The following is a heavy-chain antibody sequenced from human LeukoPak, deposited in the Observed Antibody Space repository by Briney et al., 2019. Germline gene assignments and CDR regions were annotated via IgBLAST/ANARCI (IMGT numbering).Heavy chain of an antibody. D-gene: IGHD3-22*01. CDR2: ISGSGGIT. Sequence: GGTLRLSCASSGFTFSSCAMNWVRQAPGKGLEWVSGISGSGGITHYADSVRGRFTISRDNSKNTLYLQMNSLRAEDTAVYYCAKDPTDFDSSGQTYFDYWGQGSLVTVSS. CDR3: AKDPTDFDSSGQTYFDY. J-gene: IGHJ4*02. V-gene: IGHV3-23*01. CDR1: GFTFSSCA.